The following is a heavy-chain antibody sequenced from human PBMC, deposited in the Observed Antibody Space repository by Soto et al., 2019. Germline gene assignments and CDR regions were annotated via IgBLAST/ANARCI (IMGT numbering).Heavy chain of an antibody. D-gene: IGHD2-2*01. V-gene: IGHV4-31*11. CDR2: IYYSGST. CDR3: AREIVVPAAPPRGGPHHRRGLNWFAP. CDR1: GASISSGGYY. J-gene: IGHJ5*02. Sequence: TLFLSCAVSGASISSGGYYWSWIRQQPGKGLEWIGYIYYSGSTYYNPSLKSRVTISADTSKNQFSLKLSSVTAADTAVYYCAREIVVPAAPPRGGPHHRRGLNWFAPWGQETLFTVSP.